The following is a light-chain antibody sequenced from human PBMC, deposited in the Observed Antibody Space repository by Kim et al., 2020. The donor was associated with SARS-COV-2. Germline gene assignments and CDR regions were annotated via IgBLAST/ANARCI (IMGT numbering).Light chain of an antibody. J-gene: IGKJ2*01. Sequence: EIVLTQSPATLFLSPGERVTLSCRASQNVPSHYLAWYQQKPGQAPRLLISGASNRATGIPDRFSGSGSETDFTLTISRLEPDDFAVYYCQQYGSSPLYSFGQGTKLEIK. V-gene: IGKV3-20*01. CDR3: QQYGSSPLYS. CDR1: QNVPSHY. CDR2: GAS.